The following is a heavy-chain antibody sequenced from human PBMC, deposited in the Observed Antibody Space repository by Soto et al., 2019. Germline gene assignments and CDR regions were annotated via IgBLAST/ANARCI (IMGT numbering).Heavy chain of an antibody. CDR3: AKDGYCSGGSCFSNWFDP. V-gene: IGHV3-30*18. D-gene: IGHD2-15*01. Sequence: QVQLVESGGGVVQPGRSLRLSCAASGFTFSSYGMHWVRQAPGKGLEWVAVISYDGSNKYYADSVKGRFTISRDNSKNTLYLQMNSLRAEDTAVYYCAKDGYCSGGSCFSNWFDPWGQGTLVTVSS. CDR2: ISYDGSNK. J-gene: IGHJ5*02. CDR1: GFTFSSYG.